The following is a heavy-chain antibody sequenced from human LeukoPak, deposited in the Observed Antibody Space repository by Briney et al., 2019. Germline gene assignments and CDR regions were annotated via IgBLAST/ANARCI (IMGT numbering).Heavy chain of an antibody. V-gene: IGHV1-46*01. CDR2: INPSGGST. D-gene: IGHD2-15*01. CDR1: GYTFTSYY. J-gene: IGHJ4*02. Sequence: ASVKVSCKAPGYTFTSYYMHWVRQAPGQGLEWMGIINPSGGSTSYAQKFQGRVTMTRDTSTSTVYMELSSLRSEDTAVYYCARGFRAGSGHKIPPGYWGQGTLVTVSS. CDR3: ARGFRAGSGHKIPPGY.